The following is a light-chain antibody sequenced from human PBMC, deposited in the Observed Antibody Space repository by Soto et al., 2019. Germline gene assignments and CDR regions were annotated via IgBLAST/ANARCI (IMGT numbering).Light chain of an antibody. J-gene: IGKJ4*01. Sequence: DIQVTQSPSAMSASVGDRVTITCRASQGIAYSLAWFQQKPGKVPKRLIYDASSLQSGVPSRFSGSGSGTEFTLTTSSLQPEDFATYYCLQYMSYPLTFGGGTKVDIK. CDR3: LQYMSYPLT. CDR2: DAS. CDR1: QGIAYS. V-gene: IGKV1-17*03.